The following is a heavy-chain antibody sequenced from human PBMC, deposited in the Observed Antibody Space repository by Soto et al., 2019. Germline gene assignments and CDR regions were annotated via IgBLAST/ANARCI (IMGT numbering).Heavy chain of an antibody. CDR3: ARALVRNWNVLGY. V-gene: IGHV3-30-3*01. CDR2: ISYDGSNK. J-gene: IGHJ4*02. CDR1: GFTFSSYA. D-gene: IGHD1-1*01. Sequence: QVQLVESGGGVVQPGRSLRLSCAASGFTFSSYAMHWVRQAPGKRLEWVAVISYDGSNKYYADSVKGRFTISRDNSKNTLYLQMNSLRAEDTAVYYCARALVRNWNVLGYWGQGTLVTVSS.